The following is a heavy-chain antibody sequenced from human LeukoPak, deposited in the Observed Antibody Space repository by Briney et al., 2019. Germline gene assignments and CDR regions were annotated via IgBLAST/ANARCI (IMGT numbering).Heavy chain of an antibody. D-gene: IGHD3-22*01. Sequence: GGSLRLSCAASGFTFDDYAMHWVRQAPWKGLEWVSVISWNSGSIGYADSVKGRFTISRDNAKNSLYLQMNSLRAEDTALYYCAKGNYDSTAGAFDIWGQGTMVTVSS. CDR3: AKGNYDSTAGAFDI. CDR2: ISWNSGSI. J-gene: IGHJ3*02. CDR1: GFTFDDYA. V-gene: IGHV3-9*01.